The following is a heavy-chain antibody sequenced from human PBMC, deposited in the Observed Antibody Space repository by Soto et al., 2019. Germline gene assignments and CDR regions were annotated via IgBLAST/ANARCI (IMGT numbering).Heavy chain of an antibody. CDR2: IYPGDSDT. CDR1: GYSFSRYW. V-gene: IGHV5-51*07. Sequence: VGSLKISFKISGYSFSRYWILVVHQMPGKGLYCMGIIYPGDSDTRYSPSFQRKVTISAHKSISTGYLQWGGLKASETAMYYCARLGYYDFWSGYYHGMDVWGQGTTVTVSS. J-gene: IGHJ6*02. CDR3: ARLGYYDFWSGYYHGMDV. D-gene: IGHD3-3*01.